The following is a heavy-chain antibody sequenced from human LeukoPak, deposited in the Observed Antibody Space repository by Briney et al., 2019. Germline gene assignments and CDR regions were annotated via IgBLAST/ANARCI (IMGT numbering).Heavy chain of an antibody. CDR2: ISSSSSYI. V-gene: IGHV3-21*01. CDR1: GFTFSSYS. D-gene: IGHD1-1*01. CDR3: ARVERPPGTVIYYYYYMDV. Sequence: PGGSLRLSCAASGFTFSSYSMNWVRQAPGKGLEWVSSISSSSSYIYYADSVKGRFTISRDNAKNSLYLQMNSLRAEDTAVYYCARVERPPGTVIYYYYYMDVWGKGTTVTVSS. J-gene: IGHJ6*03.